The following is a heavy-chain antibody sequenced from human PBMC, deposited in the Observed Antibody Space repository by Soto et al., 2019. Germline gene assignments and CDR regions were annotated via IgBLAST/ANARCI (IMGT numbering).Heavy chain of an antibody. CDR2: INGGGDTT. J-gene: IGHJ4*02. CDR3: AKTTTTNTMYYFDC. V-gene: IGHV3-23*01. D-gene: IGHD2-8*01. CDR1: GFAFRSFG. Sequence: EVQLLESGGDLVQPGGSLRLSCAASGFAFRSFGMSWVRQAPGKGLQWVSAINGGGDTTYYSDSVKGRFTISRDNSKSTLYLQMNSMRAEDTAVYYCAKTTTTNTMYYFDCWGQGTLVTVSS.